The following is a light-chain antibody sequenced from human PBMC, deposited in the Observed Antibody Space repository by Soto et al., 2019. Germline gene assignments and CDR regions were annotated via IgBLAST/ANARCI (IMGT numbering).Light chain of an antibody. CDR2: DDN. CDR3: GTWDTSLPACV. Sequence: QSVLTQPPSVSAAPGQRVTISCSGSASNIGNNSVSWYQQLPGAAPKLLIYDDNNRPSGIPDRFSGSKSGTSATLGITGLQTWDEADYYCGTWDTSLPACVFGPGTKVTVL. CDR1: ASNIGNNS. V-gene: IGLV1-51*01. J-gene: IGLJ1*01.